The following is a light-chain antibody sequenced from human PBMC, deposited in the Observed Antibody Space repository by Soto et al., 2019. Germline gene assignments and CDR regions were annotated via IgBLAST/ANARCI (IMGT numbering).Light chain of an antibody. Sequence: EIVLSQSPATLSLSPGERATLSCRASQSVSSYLAWYQQKPGQAPRLLIYDASRLESGIPARFSGSGSGTDFALTISSLQPEDFAFYYCQQGCGWSFTFGGGTKVDIK. J-gene: IGKJ4*02. CDR1: QSVSSY. V-gene: IGKV3-11*01. CDR3: QQGCGWSFT. CDR2: DAS.